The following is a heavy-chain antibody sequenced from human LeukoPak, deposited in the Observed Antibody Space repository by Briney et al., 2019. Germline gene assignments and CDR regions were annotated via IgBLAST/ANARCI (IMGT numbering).Heavy chain of an antibody. D-gene: IGHD3-22*01. Sequence: ASVKVSCKASGYTFTSYYIHWVRQAPGQGLEWMGIINPSGGSTSYAQKFQGRVTMTRDTSTSTVYMELSSLRSEDTAVYYCARVDSSGYASGAFDIWGQGTMVTVSS. J-gene: IGHJ3*02. CDR2: INPSGGST. CDR3: ARVDSSGYASGAFDI. V-gene: IGHV1-46*01. CDR1: GYTFTSYY.